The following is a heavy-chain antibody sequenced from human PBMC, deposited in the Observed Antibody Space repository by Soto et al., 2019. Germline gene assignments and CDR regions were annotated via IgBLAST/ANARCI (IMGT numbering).Heavy chain of an antibody. CDR3: ARESSSSCHDY. J-gene: IGHJ4*02. D-gene: IGHD6-13*01. V-gene: IGHV1-18*01. CDR1: GYTFTSYG. Sequence: QVQLVQSGAEVKKPGASVKVSCKASGYTFTSYGISWVRQAPGQGLEWMGWISAYNGNTNYAQKLQGRATMSTDTSTSTAYVERRSLRSDDTAVYYCARESSSSCHDYWGQGTLVTVSS. CDR2: ISAYNGNT.